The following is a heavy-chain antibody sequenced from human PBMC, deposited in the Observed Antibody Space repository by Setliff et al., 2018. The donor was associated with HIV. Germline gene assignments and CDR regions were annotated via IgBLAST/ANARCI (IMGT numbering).Heavy chain of an antibody. V-gene: IGHV3-21*04. J-gene: IGHJ4*02. CDR1: GFTFSSYS. CDR2: ISSSSSYT. Sequence: PGGSLRLSCAASGFTFSSYSMNWVRQAPGKGLEWVSYISSSSSYTHYADSVRGRFTISRDNAKKSLYLQMNSLRAEDTAMYYCAKTQTVITVYGPFDSWGQGTPVTVSS. D-gene: IGHD4-4*01. CDR3: AKTQTVITVYGPFDS.